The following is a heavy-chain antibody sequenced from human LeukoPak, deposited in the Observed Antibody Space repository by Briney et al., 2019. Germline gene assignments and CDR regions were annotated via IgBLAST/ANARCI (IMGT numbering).Heavy chain of an antibody. CDR3: ATRGDYGSGWYFDL. CDR2: INQDGSEI. Sequence: PGGSLRLSCAASGFTFSRYWMTWVRQAPGKGLECMATINQDGSEIYSVDSVKGRFTVSRDNAKNSLDLQMNSLRAEDTAVYYCATRGDYGSGWYFDLWGRGTLVTVSS. D-gene: IGHD3-10*01. CDR1: GFTFSRYW. J-gene: IGHJ2*01. V-gene: IGHV3-7*02.